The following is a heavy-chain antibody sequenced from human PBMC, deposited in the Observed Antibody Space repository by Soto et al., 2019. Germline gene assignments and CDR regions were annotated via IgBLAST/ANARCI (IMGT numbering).Heavy chain of an antibody. J-gene: IGHJ4*02. CDR2: IWLDGSNK. CDR1: GFTFSSYG. D-gene: IGHD5-18*01. V-gene: IGHV3-33*01. Sequence: QVQLVESGGGVVQPGRSLRLSRAASGFTFSSYGMHWVRQAPGKGLEWVAVIWLDGSNKYYADSVKGRFTISRDNSKNTLYLQMNSLRAEATAVYYCARGLWSFDYWGQGNLVTVSS. CDR3: ARGLWSFDY.